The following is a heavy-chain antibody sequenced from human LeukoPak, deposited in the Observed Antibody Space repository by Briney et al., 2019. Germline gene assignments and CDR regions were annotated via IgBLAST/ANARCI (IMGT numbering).Heavy chain of an antibody. CDR1: GYTFTSYD. J-gene: IGHJ4*02. V-gene: IGHV1-8*03. D-gene: IGHD4-17*01. CDR2: MNPNSGNT. CDR3: ARDRSAIRALDY. Sequence: GASVKVSCKASGYTFTSYDINWVRQATGQGLEWMGWMNPNSGNTGYAQKFQGRVTITRNTSISTAYMELSSLRSEDTAVYYCARDRSAIRALDYWGQGTLVTVSS.